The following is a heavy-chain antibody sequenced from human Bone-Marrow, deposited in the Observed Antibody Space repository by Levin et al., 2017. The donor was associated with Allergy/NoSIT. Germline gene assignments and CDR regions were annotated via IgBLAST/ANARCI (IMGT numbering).Heavy chain of an antibody. CDR3: ARDPVTGDPTKFDY. Sequence: GGSLRLSCAASGFTFSSYGMHWVRQAPGKGLEWVAFIWYDGSDKNYADSVKGRFTISRDDSKNTLYLQMNSLRTEDTAVYYCARDPVTGDPTKFDYWGQGTLVTVSS. J-gene: IGHJ4*02. CDR2: IWYDGSDK. D-gene: IGHD7-27*01. CDR1: GFTFSSYG. V-gene: IGHV3-33*01.